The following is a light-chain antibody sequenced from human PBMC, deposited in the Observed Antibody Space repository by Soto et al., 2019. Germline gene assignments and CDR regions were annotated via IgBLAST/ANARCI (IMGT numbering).Light chain of an antibody. CDR2: GAS. Sequence: EFVLTQSPDTLSVSPGDRATLSCRASQSVGRDYLAWYHQKPGQAPRLLIHGASNRATGIPDRFSGSGSGTDFTLSISRLEPEDFAVYYCQQYAKSPITFGQGTRLEIK. J-gene: IGKJ5*01. V-gene: IGKV3-20*01. CDR1: QSVGRDY. CDR3: QQYAKSPIT.